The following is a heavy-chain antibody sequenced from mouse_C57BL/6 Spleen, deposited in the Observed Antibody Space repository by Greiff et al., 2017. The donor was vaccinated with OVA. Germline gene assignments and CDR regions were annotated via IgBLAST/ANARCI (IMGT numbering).Heavy chain of an antibody. CDR1: GFNIKDDY. J-gene: IGHJ2*01. CDR3: TFDYDAYYFDY. Sequence: VQLQQSGAELVRPGASVKLSCTASGFNIKDDYMHWVKQRPEQGLEWIGWIDPENGDTEYASKFQGKATITADTSSNTAYLQLSSLTSEDTAVYYCTFDYDAYYFDYWGQGTTLTVSS. V-gene: IGHV14-4*01. CDR2: IDPENGDT. D-gene: IGHD2-4*01.